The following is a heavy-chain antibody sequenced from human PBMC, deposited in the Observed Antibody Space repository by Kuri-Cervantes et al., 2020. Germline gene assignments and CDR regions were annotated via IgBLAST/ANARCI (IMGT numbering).Heavy chain of an antibody. J-gene: IGHJ3*02. CDR2: FDPEDGET. Sequence: ASVQVSCKVSGYTLTELSMHWVGQAPGKGLEWMGGFDPEDGETIYAQKFQGRVTMTEDTSTDTAYMELSSLRAEDTAVYYCARDRGSYGYDAFDIWGQGTMVTVSS. CDR3: ARDRGSYGYDAFDI. D-gene: IGHD1-26*01. CDR1: GYTLTELS. V-gene: IGHV1-24*01.